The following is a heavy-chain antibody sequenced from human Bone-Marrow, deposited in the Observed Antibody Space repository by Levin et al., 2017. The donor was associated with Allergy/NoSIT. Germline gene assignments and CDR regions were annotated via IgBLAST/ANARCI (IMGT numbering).Heavy chain of an antibody. D-gene: IGHD3-10*01. CDR2: ISAYNGNT. Sequence: GESLKISCKASGYTFTSYGISWVRQAPGQGLEWMGWISAYNGNTNYAQKLQGRVTMTTDTSTSTAYMELRSLRSDDTAVYYCARDWGITMVRGNNWFDPWGQGTLVTVSS. CDR1: GYTFTSYG. J-gene: IGHJ5*02. V-gene: IGHV1-18*01. CDR3: ARDWGITMVRGNNWFDP.